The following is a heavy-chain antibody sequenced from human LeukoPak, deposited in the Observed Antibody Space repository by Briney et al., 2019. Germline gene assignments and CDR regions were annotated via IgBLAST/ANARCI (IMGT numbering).Heavy chain of an antibody. D-gene: IGHD3-9*01. CDR3: AKTGSLRYLDGLSEGNAFDI. CDR1: GFTFSSYG. J-gene: IGHJ3*02. V-gene: IGHV3-30-3*02. CDR2: ISYDATYK. Sequence: PGGSLRLSCAASGFTFSSYGLHWVRQAPGRGLEWVAVISYDATYKYYTDSVKGRFTVSRDNSKNTLYLQMNSLRAEDTAVYYCAKTGSLRYLDGLSEGNAFDIWGKGTMVTVSS.